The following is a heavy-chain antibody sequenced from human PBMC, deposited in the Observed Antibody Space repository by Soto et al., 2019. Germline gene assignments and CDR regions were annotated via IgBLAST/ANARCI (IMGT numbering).Heavy chain of an antibody. D-gene: IGHD1-7*01. Sequence: PSETLSLTCTVSGGSISSGNYYWSWIRQTPGKGLEWIGFISYSGTTHYSASLRSRVSISVDTSKNQFSLDLSSVTAADTAVYYFATMGTPGTGLYYFDYWGQGTLVTVSS. CDR3: ATMGTPGTGLYYFDY. J-gene: IGHJ4*02. CDR1: GGSISSGNYY. V-gene: IGHV4-30-4*01. CDR2: ISYSGTT.